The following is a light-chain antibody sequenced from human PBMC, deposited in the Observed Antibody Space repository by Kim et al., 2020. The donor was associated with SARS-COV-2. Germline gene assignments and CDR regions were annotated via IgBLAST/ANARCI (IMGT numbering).Light chain of an antibody. CDR2: DKN. CDR1: SLRKYP. V-gene: IGLV3-19*01. J-gene: IGLJ3*02. CDR3: GSRDNNGPGV. Sequence: ALGQTGRLDCQGDSLRKYPASWYQQKPGQAPILVMHDKNNVRPSGVPDRFSGSNSGNTAFLTITGAQVEDEAAYYCGSRDNNGPGVFGGGTQLTVL.